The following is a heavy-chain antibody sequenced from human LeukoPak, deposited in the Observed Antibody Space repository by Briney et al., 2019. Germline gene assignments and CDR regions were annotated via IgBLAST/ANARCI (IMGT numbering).Heavy chain of an antibody. CDR2: IIPIFGTA. CDR3: AKTLGYCSSTSCYPMDY. Sequence: SVKVSCKASGGTFSSYAISWVRQAPGQGLEWMGRIIPIFGTANYAQKLQGRVTMTTDTSTSTAYMELRSLRSDDTAVYYCAKTLGYCSSTSCYPMDYWGQGTLVTVSS. J-gene: IGHJ4*02. V-gene: IGHV1-69*05. D-gene: IGHD2-2*01. CDR1: GGTFSSYA.